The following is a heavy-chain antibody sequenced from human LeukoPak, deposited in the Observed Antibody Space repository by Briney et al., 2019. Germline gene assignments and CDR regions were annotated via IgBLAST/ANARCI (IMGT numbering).Heavy chain of an antibody. D-gene: IGHD3-10*01. V-gene: IGHV4-59*01. CDR3: ARVSYGQFDP. J-gene: IGHJ5*02. Sequence: SETLSLTCTVSGGSISSYYWSWLRQPPGKGLEWIGYIYYSGSTNYNPSLKSRVTISVDTSKNQFSLKLSSVTAADTAVYYCARVSYGQFDPWGQGTLVTVSS. CDR2: IYYSGST. CDR1: GGSISSYY.